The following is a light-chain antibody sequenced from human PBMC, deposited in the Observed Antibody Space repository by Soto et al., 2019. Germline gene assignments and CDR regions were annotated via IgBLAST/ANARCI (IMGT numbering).Light chain of an antibody. V-gene: IGKV3-15*01. CDR3: QQYNSWPRT. J-gene: IGKJ1*01. CDR1: QYVSSN. CDR2: GAS. Sequence: ESVLTQSPGTLSLSPGERATLSCRASQYVSSNYLTWYQQKPGQAPRLLIYGASSRATGIPARFSGSGSGTEFTLTITSLQSEDFAVYYCQQYNSWPRTFGQGTKVDIK.